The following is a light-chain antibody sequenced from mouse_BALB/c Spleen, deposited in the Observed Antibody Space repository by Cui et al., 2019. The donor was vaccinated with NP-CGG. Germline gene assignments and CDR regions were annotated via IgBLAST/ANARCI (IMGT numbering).Light chain of an antibody. CDR3: ALWYSNHWV. Sequence: QTIMTQESALTTSPGDTVPLTCRSSTGTVTTSNYANWVQEKPDHLFTGLIGGTNNRAPGVPARFSGSLIGDKAALTITGAQTEDEAIYFCALWYSNHWVFGGGTKLTVL. V-gene: IGLV1*01. J-gene: IGLJ1*01. CDR2: GTN. CDR1: TGTVTTSNY.